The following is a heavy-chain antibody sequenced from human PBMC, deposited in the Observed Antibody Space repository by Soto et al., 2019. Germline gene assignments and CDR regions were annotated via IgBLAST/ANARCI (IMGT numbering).Heavy chain of an antibody. CDR2: INTSGGTT. J-gene: IGHJ4*02. D-gene: IGHD2-2*01. CDR1: GYTLRTLA. V-gene: IGHV3-23*01. Sequence: PGGPLRPPCPPPGYTLRTLAINWVPQAPGKGLEWLSTINTSGGTTYSVDSVKGRFTISRDNSKNTLYLQMNSLRVDDTAVYYCAREEPATANFDYWGQGTLVTVSS. CDR3: AREEPATANFDY.